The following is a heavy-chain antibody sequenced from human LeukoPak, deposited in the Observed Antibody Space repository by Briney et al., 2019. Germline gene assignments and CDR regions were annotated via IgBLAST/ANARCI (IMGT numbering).Heavy chain of an antibody. D-gene: IGHD2-21*02. CDR3: ARGCKSLRGEEAYCGGDCYYDY. J-gene: IGHJ4*02. V-gene: IGHV4-34*01. Sequence: SETLSLTCAVCGGSFSGYYWSWIRQPPGKGLEWIGEINHSGSTNYNPSLKSRVTISVDTSKNQFSLKLSSVTAAGTAVYYCARGCKSLRGEEAYCGGDCYYDYWGQGTLVTVSS. CDR1: GGSFSGYY. CDR2: INHSGST.